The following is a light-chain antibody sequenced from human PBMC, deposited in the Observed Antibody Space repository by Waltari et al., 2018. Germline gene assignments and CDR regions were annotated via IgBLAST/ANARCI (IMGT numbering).Light chain of an antibody. CDR2: EVS. CDR1: RSDVGGYHY. V-gene: IGLV2-8*01. Sequence: QSALTQPPSASGSPGQSVTISCTGTRSDVGGYHYVSWYQQHPGKAPKLIIYEVSKRPSGVPDRFSGSKSGNTASLTVSGLQAEDEADYYCTSYASSNSVVFGGGTKLTVL. J-gene: IGLJ2*01. CDR3: TSYASSNSVV.